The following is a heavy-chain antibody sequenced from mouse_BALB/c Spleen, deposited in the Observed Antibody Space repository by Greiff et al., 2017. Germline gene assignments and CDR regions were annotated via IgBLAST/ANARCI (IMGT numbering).Heavy chain of an antibody. V-gene: IGHV1-14*01. D-gene: IGHD2-4*01. J-gene: IGHJ4*01. Sequence: VQLQQSGPELVKPGASVKMSCKASGYPFTSYVMHWVKPKPGQGLEWIGYIIPYNDGTKYNEKFKGKATLTSNKTSNTAYMELSSLTSEDTAVYYGVSPIYYDYMYDGMDYWGQGTLVTVS. CDR2: IIPYNDGT. CDR1: GYPFTSYV. CDR3: VSPIYYDYMYDGMDY.